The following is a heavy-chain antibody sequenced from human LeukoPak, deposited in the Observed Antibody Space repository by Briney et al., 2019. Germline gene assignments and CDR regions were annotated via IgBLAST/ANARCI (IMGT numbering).Heavy chain of an antibody. D-gene: IGHD5-24*01. Sequence: PGGSLRLSCAASGFTLTNYAMHWVRHPAGEGLEWVSALGTAGDTFYPGSVKGRFTISRDNAKKSLFLQMNSLRVEDTATYYCARQSTPHGNFDYWGQGTLVTVSS. V-gene: IGHV3-13*01. CDR1: GFTLTNYA. J-gene: IGHJ4*02. CDR2: LGTAGDT. CDR3: ARQSTPHGNFDY.